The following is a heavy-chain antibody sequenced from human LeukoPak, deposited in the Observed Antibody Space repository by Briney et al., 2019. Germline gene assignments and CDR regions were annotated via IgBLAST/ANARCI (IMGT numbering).Heavy chain of an antibody. V-gene: IGHV4-59*12. Sequence: SETLSLTCTVSGGSITSYYWSWIRQPPGKGLEWIGYIYYSGGTNYNPSLKSRVTMSVDTSKNQFSLKLSSVTAADTAVYYCARDSGTTGEVKFDPWGQGTLVTVSS. CDR2: IYYSGGT. D-gene: IGHD3-10*01. CDR1: GGSITSYY. CDR3: ARDSGTTGEVKFDP. J-gene: IGHJ5*02.